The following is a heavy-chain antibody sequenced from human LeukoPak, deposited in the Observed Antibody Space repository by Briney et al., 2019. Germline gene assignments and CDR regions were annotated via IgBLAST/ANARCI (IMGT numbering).Heavy chain of an antibody. D-gene: IGHD6-19*01. J-gene: IGHJ4*02. CDR2: IYSGGST. CDR1: GFTVSSNY. V-gene: IGHV3-53*01. CDR3: AREGYSSGWFRN. Sequence: PGGSLRLSCAASGFTVSSNYMSWVRQAPGRGLGWVSVIYSGGSTYYADSVKGRFTISRDISKNTLYLQMNSLKADDTAVYYCAREGYSSGWFRNWGQGTLVTVSS.